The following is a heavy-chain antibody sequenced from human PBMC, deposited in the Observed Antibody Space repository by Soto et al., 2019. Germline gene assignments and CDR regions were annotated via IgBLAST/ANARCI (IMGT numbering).Heavy chain of an antibody. J-gene: IGHJ6*01. Sequence: QVQLVQSGAEVKKPGSSVKVSCKASGGTFSSYAISWVRQAPGQGLEWMGGIIPIFGTANYAQKFQGRVTITADESTSTAYMELSSLRSEETAVYYCARDASTTGARGYYYSGMDVWGQGTTVTVSS. D-gene: IGHD1-1*01. CDR1: GGTFSSYA. V-gene: IGHV1-69*01. CDR2: IIPIFGTA. CDR3: ARDASTTGARGYYYSGMDV.